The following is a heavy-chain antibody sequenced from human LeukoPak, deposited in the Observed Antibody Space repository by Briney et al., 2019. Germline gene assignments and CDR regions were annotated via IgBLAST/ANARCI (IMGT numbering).Heavy chain of an antibody. CDR1: GFSLTTSGMC. CDR3: ARSTRDYFYNYGMDV. CDR2: IDWDDDE. J-gene: IGHJ6*02. V-gene: IGHV2-70*11. D-gene: IGHD1-1*01. Sequence: ESGPALVRPTQTLTLTCTFSGFSLTTSGMCVTWVRQPPGKALEWLARIDWDDDEYYNTSLKTRLTISKDTSKNQVVLTMTNMDLVDTATYYCARSTRDYFYNYGMDVWGRGTTVTVSS.